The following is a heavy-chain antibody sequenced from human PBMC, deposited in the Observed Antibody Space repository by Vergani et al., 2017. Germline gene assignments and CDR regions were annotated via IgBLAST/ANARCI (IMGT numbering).Heavy chain of an antibody. CDR3: AHRVGYDILTGYYTQHYFDS. CDR2: IYWDDDQ. D-gene: IGHD3-9*01. V-gene: IGHV2-5*02. J-gene: IGHJ4*02. Sequence: QITLTESGPTLVKPTQTLTLTCTFSGFSLSTSGVGVGWIRQPPGKALVWLALIYWDDDQRYRPSLKSRLTITKDTSKNLVVLTMTNMDPVDTATYYCAHRVGYDILTGYYTQHYFDSWGQGTLVTVSS. CDR1: GFSLSTSGVG.